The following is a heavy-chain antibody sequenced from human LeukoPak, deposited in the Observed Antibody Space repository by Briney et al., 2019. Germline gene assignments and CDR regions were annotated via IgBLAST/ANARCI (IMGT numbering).Heavy chain of an antibody. Sequence: SEPLSLTCAVYGGPFSGSYWRWIRQSPGKALVWLGEIIHSGSTTYKPSLKSQVTISIDTSKNQFSLKLSSVTAADTAVYYCARGGGDWNDAYQDAFYSWEEGTIGTVSP. J-gene: IGHJ3*02. CDR1: GGPFSGSY. V-gene: IGHV4-34*12. CDR3: ARGGGDWNDAYQDAFYS. D-gene: IGHD1-1*01. CDR2: IIHSGST.